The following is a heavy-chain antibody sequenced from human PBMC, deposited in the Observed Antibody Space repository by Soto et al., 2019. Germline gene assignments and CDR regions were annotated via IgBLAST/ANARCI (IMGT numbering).Heavy chain of an antibody. V-gene: IGHV3-15*07. D-gene: IGHD6-13*01. J-gene: IGHJ4*02. CDR3: TTDWYLTFDS. Sequence: PGGSLRLSCAASGFSFSDAWMNWVRQAPGKGLEWVGRIKNKAHGGTADYAAPVKGRFTISRDDSKNTLYLQMSSLKTEDTAVYYCTTDWYLTFDSWAQGTLVTVSS. CDR2: IKNKAHGGTA. CDR1: GFSFSDAW.